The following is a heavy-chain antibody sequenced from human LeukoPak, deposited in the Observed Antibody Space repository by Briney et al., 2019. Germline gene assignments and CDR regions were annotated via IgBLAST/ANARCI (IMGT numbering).Heavy chain of an antibody. CDR2: IIPIFGTA. D-gene: IGHD3-22*01. CDR3: ARVGRPYYYDSSGYFDY. CDR1: GYTFTSYG. V-gene: IGHV1-69*13. J-gene: IGHJ4*02. Sequence: ASVKVSCKASGYTFTSYGISWVRQAPGQGLEWMGGIIPIFGTANYAQKFQGRVTITADESTSTAYMELSSLRSEDTAVYYCARVGRPYYYDSSGYFDYWGQGTLVTVSS.